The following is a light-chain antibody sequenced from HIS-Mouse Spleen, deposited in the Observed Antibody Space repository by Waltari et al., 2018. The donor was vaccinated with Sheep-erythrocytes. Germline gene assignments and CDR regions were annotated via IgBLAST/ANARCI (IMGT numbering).Light chain of an antibody. CDR2: DVS. CDR3: CSYAGSYNHV. CDR1: SSDVGCYNY. J-gene: IGLJ1*01. V-gene: IGLV2-11*01. Sequence: QSALTQPRSVSGPPGQSVTISCTGTSSDVGCYNYVPWYQQHPGKAPKLMIYDVSKRPSGVPDRFSGSKSGNTASLTISGLQAEDEADYYCCSYAGSYNHVFATGTKVTVL.